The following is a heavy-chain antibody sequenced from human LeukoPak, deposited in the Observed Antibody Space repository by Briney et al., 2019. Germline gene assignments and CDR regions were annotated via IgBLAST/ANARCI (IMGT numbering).Heavy chain of an antibody. D-gene: IGHD1-26*01. CDR1: GGSFSGYY. CDR3: ARGRSYFSVDY. V-gene: IGHV4-34*01. CDR2: INHSGST. J-gene: IGHJ4*02. Sequence: SETLSLTCAVYGGSFSGYYWSWIRQPPGKGLEWIGEINHSGSTNYNPSLKSRVTISVDTSKNQFSLELSSVTAADTAVYSCARGRSYFSVDYWGQGTLVTVSS.